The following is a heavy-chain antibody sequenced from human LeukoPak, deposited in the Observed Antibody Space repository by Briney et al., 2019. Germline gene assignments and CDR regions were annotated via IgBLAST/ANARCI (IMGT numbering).Heavy chain of an antibody. V-gene: IGHV4-4*02. J-gene: IGHJ6*03. CDR3: ATNGYHCMDV. D-gene: IGHD2-8*01. Sequence: SGTLSLTCAVSGGSISSSTNWWSWVRQPPGKGLEWIGEIYHSGGTNYNPSLKSRITISVDKSQNQFSLKVNSLTAADTAVYYCATNGYHCMDVWGKGTTVTVSS. CDR2: IYHSGGT. CDR1: GGSISSSTNW.